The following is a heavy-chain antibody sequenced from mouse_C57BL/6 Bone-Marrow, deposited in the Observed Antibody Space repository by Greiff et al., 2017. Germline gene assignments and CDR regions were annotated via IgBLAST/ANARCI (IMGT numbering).Heavy chain of an antibody. J-gene: IGHJ3*01. Sequence: QVQLQQSGAELVKPGASVKMSCKASGYTFTSYWITWVKQRPGQGLEWIGDIYPGSGSTNYNEKFKSKATLTVDTSSSTAYMQLSSLTSEDSAVYYCAIYYYGSSYVWFAYWGQGTLVTVSA. CDR2: IYPGSGST. D-gene: IGHD1-1*01. CDR3: AIYYYGSSYVWFAY. V-gene: IGHV1-55*01. CDR1: GYTFTSYW.